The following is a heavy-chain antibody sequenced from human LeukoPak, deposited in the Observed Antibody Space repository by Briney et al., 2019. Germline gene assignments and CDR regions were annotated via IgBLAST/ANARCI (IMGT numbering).Heavy chain of an antibody. D-gene: IGHD6-19*01. Sequence: PSETLSLTCTVSGGSIGTYYWSWIRQSPGEGLEWIADISASGGTNYNPSLEGRVPVSIDSSKNQFSLKLSSVTAANTAVFYCSRSPHNSAWYEKWFDPWGQGTLVTVSS. CDR3: SRSPHNSAWYEKWFDP. CDR2: ISASGGT. CDR1: GGSIGTYY. V-gene: IGHV4-4*08. J-gene: IGHJ5*02.